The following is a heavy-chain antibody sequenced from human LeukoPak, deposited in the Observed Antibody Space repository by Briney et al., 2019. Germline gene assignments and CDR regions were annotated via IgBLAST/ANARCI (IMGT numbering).Heavy chain of an antibody. CDR2: ISSSGFTI. CDR3: ARVLYGDYSPFDS. Sequence: GGSLRLSCAASGFTFSDYYMSWIRQSPGKGLGWVSYISSSGFTIFYADSVMGRFTISKDNARNSLYLQMNSLRAEDTAVYYCARVLYGDYSPFDSWGQGTLVTVSS. CDR1: GFTFSDYY. V-gene: IGHV3-11*01. D-gene: IGHD4-17*01. J-gene: IGHJ4*02.